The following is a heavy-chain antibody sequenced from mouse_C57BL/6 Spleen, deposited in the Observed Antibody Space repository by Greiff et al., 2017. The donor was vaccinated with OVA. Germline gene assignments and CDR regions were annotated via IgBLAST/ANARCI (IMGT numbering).Heavy chain of an antibody. J-gene: IGHJ2*01. D-gene: IGHD1-1*01. CDR1: GFTFSDYG. Sequence: EVKLEESGGGLVKPGGSLKLSCAASGFTFSDYGMHWVRQAPEKGLEWVAYISSGSSTTYYADTVKGRFTISRDNAKNTLFLQMTSLRSEDTAMYYCARDSTVVSPFDYWGQGTTLTVSS. V-gene: IGHV5-17*01. CDR2: ISSGSSTT. CDR3: ARDSTVVSPFDY.